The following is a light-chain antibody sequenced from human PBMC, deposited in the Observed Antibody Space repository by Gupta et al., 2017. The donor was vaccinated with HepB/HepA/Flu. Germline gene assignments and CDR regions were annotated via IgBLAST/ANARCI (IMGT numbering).Light chain of an antibody. J-gene: IGLJ3*02. V-gene: IGLV1-40*01. CDR2: GNS. CDR1: SSNIGAGYD. Sequence: SVLTQPLSLSGAPGQRVSISCTGSSSNIGAGYDVHWYQQLPGTAPKLLIYGNSNRPSGVPDRFSGSKSGTSASLAITGLQAEDEADYYCQSYDSSLSGWVFGGGTKLTVL. CDR3: QSYDSSLSGWV.